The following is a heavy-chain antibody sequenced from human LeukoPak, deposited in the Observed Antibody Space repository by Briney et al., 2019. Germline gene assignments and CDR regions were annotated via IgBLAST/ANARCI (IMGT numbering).Heavy chain of an antibody. CDR1: GGSVSSGSYY. V-gene: IGHV4-61*01. CDR3: ARETTYYYGSGLDAFDI. J-gene: IGHJ3*02. CDR2: IYYSGST. D-gene: IGHD3-10*01. Sequence: PSETLSLTCTVSGGSVSSGSYYWNWVRQPPGKGLEGIGYIYYSGSTNYNPSLKSRVTISVDTSKNQFSLKLSSVTAADTAVYYSARETTYYYGSGLDAFDIWGQGTMVTVSS.